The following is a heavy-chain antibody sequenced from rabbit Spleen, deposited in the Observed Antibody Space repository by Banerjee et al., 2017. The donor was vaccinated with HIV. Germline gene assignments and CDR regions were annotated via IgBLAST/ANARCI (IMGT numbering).Heavy chain of an antibody. CDR1: GFDFSSYG. D-gene: IGHD1-1*01. CDR3: ARDLTGVIGWNFGW. J-gene: IGHJ4*01. Sequence: QEQLQETGGGLVQPGGSLTLSCKASGFDFSSYGVSWVRQAPGKGLEWIACIYVGDGSSYYASWVNGRFTISRSTSLNTVTLQVTSLTAADTATYFCARDLTGVIGWNFGWWGPGTLVTVS. CDR2: IYVGDGSS. V-gene: IGHV1S47*01.